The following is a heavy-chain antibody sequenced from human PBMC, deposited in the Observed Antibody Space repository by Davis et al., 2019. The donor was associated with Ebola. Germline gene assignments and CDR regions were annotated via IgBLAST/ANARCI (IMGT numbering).Heavy chain of an antibody. D-gene: IGHD1-14*01. Sequence: ASVKVSCKAPGYTFTNYAMHWVRQAPGQRLEWMGWIHGGNGNRKYSQKFQGRVILTEDTSTGTAYMELSSLRSEDTAVYYCAIGGTTGGFDYWGQGTLVTVSS. V-gene: IGHV1-3*01. CDR3: AIGGTTGGFDY. CDR1: GYTFTNYA. CDR2: IHGGNGNR. J-gene: IGHJ4*02.